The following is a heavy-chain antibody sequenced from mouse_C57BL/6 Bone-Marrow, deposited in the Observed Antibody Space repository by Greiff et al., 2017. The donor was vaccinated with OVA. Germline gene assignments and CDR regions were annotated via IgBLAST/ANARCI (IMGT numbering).Heavy chain of an antibody. V-gene: IGHV1-64*01. D-gene: IGHD1-1*01. Sequence: QLQQPGAELVKPGASVKLSCKASGYTFTSYWMHWVKQRPGQGLEWIGMIHPNSGSTNYNEKFKSKATLTVDKSSSTAYMQLSSLTSEDSAVYYCARPPLRDYAMDYWGQGTSVTVSS. CDR2: IHPNSGST. J-gene: IGHJ4*01. CDR3: ARPPLRDYAMDY. CDR1: GYTFTSYW.